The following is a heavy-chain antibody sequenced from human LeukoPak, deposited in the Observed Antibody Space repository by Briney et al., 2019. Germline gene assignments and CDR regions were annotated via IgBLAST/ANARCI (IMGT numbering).Heavy chain of an antibody. D-gene: IGHD6-19*01. CDR3: ARTHSSGWYSVFYYYYGMDV. J-gene: IGHJ6*02. CDR2: MNPNSGNT. CDR1: GYTFTGYD. Sequence: ASVKVSCKASGYTFTGYDINWVRQATGQGLEWMGWMNPNSGNTGYAQKFQGRVTMTRNTSISTAYMELSSLRSEDTAVYYCARTHSSGWYSVFYYYYGMDVWGQGTTVTVSS. V-gene: IGHV1-8*01.